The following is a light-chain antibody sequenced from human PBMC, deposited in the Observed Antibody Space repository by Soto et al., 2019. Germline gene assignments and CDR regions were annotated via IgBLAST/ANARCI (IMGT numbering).Light chain of an antibody. CDR1: SADVGIYNR. Sequence: QSALTQPPSVSGSPGQSVTISCTGTSADVGIYNRVAWYQQPPGTSPKLVICDVSNRPSRVPDRFSGSKSGSTASLTISGLQAEDEADYYCSSYTTSNTYVFGTGTKLTVL. CDR3: SSYTTSNTYV. V-gene: IGLV2-18*02. J-gene: IGLJ1*01. CDR2: DVS.